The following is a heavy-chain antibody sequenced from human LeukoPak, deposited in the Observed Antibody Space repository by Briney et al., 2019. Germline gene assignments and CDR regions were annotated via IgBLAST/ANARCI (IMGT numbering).Heavy chain of an antibody. D-gene: IGHD6-19*01. J-gene: IGHJ4*02. CDR2: LYTGGGT. V-gene: IGHV3-66*01. Sequence: GGSLRLSCAVSGFSVRTTYMSWVRQAPGKGLEWVSVLYTGGGTDHADSVKGRFTISRDNAKNSLYLQMNSLRAEDTAVYYCAINGFSSGWYEPYYFDNWGQGTLVTVSS. CDR3: AINGFSSGWYEPYYFDN. CDR1: GFSVRTTY.